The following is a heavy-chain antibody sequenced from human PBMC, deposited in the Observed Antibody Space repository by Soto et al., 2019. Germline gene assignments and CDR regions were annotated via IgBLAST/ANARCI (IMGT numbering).Heavy chain of an antibody. CDR1: GGTFSGYT. D-gene: IGHD3-22*01. V-gene: IGHV1-69*13. J-gene: IGHJ4*02. CDR3: YYYYDSSGYPSD. CDR2: IIPIFGTA. Sequence: SVKVSCKASGGTFSGYTISWVRQAPGQGLEWMGGIIPIFGTANYAQKFQGRVTITADESTSTAYMELSSLRSEDTAVYYCYYYYDSSGYPSDWGQGTLVTVSS.